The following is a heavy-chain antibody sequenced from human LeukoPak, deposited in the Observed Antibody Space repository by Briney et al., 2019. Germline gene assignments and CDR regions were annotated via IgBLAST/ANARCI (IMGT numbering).Heavy chain of an antibody. CDR3: AKEAYDFWSGYYLLEYFQH. V-gene: IGHV3-23*01. CDR2: ISGSGGST. Sequence: GGSLRLSCAASGFTLSSYAMSWVRQAPGKGLEWVSAISGSGGSTYYADSVKGRFTISRDNSKNTLYLQMNSLRAEDTAVYYCAKEAYDFWSGYYLLEYFQHWGQGTLVTVSS. D-gene: IGHD3-3*01. CDR1: GFTLSSYA. J-gene: IGHJ1*01.